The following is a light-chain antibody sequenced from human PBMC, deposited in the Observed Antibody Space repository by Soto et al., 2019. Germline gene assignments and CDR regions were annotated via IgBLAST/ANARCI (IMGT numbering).Light chain of an antibody. J-gene: IGKJ1*01. V-gene: IGKV1-9*01. CDR3: QQTSAFPRT. Sequence: IQLTQSPSSLSASVGDRVTITCRASQGISSYLAWYQQKPGKAPKLLIYAASTLQSGVPSRFSGSGSGTDFTLTISSLQSEDFATYYCQQTSAFPRTFGQGTKVDI. CDR1: QGISSY. CDR2: AAS.